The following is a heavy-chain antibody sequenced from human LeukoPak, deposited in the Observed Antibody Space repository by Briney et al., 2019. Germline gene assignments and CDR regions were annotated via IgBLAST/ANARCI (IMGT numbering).Heavy chain of an antibody. Sequence: SETLSLTCTVSGGSISSGSYYWSWIRQPAGKGLEWIGRIYTSGSRNYNPSLKSRVTISVDTSKNQFSLKLSSVTAADTAVYYCAREGRGYYYDSSGYSDYWGQGTLVTVSS. V-gene: IGHV4-61*02. CDR3: AREGRGYYYDSSGYSDY. J-gene: IGHJ4*02. CDR2: IYTSGSR. CDR1: GGSISSGSYY. D-gene: IGHD3-22*01.